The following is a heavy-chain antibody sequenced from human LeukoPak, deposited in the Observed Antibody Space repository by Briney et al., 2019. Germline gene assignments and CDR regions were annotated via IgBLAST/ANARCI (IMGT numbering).Heavy chain of an antibody. CDR2: ISGSGGST. V-gene: IGHV3-23*01. CDR1: GFTFSSYA. J-gene: IGHJ5*02. Sequence: PGGSLRLSCAASGFTFSSYAMGWVRQAPGKGLEWVSAISGSGGSTYYADSVKGRFTISRDNSKNTLYLQMNSLRAEDTAVYYCAKTRYSGYDYEGWFDPWGQGTLVTVSS. D-gene: IGHD5-12*01. CDR3: AKTRYSGYDYEGWFDP.